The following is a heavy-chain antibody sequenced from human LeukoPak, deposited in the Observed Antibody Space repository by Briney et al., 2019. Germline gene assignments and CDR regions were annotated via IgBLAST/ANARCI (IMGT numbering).Heavy chain of an antibody. CDR2: IRGDTGDT. Sequence: ASVTISCKTSGYPLSDYYMHWVRQAPGQGLEWMGWIRGDTGDTDSPQKFRGRVTMTRDTSTDTAYLELSRLRYDDTAIYFCARVPVNCCDYWGQGTLVTVSS. V-gene: IGHV1-2*02. CDR3: ARVPVNCCDY. J-gene: IGHJ4*02. CDR1: GYPLSDYY.